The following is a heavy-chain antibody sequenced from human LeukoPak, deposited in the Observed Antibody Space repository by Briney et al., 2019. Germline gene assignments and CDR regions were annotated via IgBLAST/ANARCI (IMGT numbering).Heavy chain of an antibody. D-gene: IGHD3-10*01. CDR1: GDSSSNSY. CDR2: IYYSGST. V-gene: IGHV4-59*01. CDR3: AREGVILWFGGLYSWFDP. Sequence: SVTLSLTCTVSGDSSSNSYWRWLRQPPGEAREWIGYIYYSGSTNYNPSLRSRITISVDTSKNHFSLKLSSVTAADRAVYYCAREGVILWFGGLYSWFDPWGQGTLVTVSS. J-gene: IGHJ5*02.